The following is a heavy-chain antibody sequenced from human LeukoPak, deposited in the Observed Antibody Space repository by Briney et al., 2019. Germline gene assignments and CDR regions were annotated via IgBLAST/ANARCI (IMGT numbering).Heavy chain of an antibody. D-gene: IGHD3-22*01. Sequence: GASVKVSCKASGYTFTNYGISWVRQAPGQGLEWMGWISAYNGNTNYAQKLQGRVTMTTDTSTSTAYMELRSLRSDDTAVYYCARSYYYYDSSGYFYLDYWGQGTLVTVSS. CDR3: ARSYYYYDSSGYFYLDY. J-gene: IGHJ4*02. CDR1: GYTFTNYG. V-gene: IGHV1-18*01. CDR2: ISAYNGNT.